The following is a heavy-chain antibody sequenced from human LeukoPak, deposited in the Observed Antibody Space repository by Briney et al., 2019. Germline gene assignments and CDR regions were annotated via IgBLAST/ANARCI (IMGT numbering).Heavy chain of an antibody. J-gene: IGHJ4*02. CDR2: INSDGSST. D-gene: IGHD5-24*01. CDR1: GFTFDDYG. V-gene: IGHV3-74*01. Sequence: PGGSLRLSCAASGFTFDDYGMSWVRQAPGKGLVWVSRINSDGSSTSYADSVKGRFTISRDNAKNTLYLQMNSLRAEDTAVYYCARVGGYNRGYFDYWGQGTLVTVSS. CDR3: ARVGGYNRGYFDY.